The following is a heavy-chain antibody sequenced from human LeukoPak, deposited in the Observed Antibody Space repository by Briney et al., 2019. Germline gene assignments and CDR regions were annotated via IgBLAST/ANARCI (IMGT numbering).Heavy chain of an antibody. Sequence: PGGSLRLSCAASGFTFSSYEMNWVRQAPGKGLEWVSSISRGGSPISYADSVRGRFTTSRDNARKSLFLQMTSLRAEDTAVYYCTRVSWRGEIFWGQGTLVSVSS. V-gene: IGHV3-48*03. CDR1: GFTFSSYE. J-gene: IGHJ4*02. CDR3: TRVSWRGEIF. CDR2: ISRGGSPI. D-gene: IGHD3-3*01.